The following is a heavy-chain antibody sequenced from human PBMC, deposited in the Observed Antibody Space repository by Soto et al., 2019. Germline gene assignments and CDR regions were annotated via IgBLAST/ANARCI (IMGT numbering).Heavy chain of an antibody. CDR3: ARRYPPTKTMIVGIQSWFDP. D-gene: IGHD3-22*01. V-gene: IGHV4-59*12. J-gene: IGHJ5*02. Sequence: SETLSLTCTVSGGSFSSYYWSWIRQPPGKGLEWIGDINYSGSTNYNPSLKSRVTISVDTSKNQFSLTLSSVTAADPAVYYCARRYPPTKTMIVGIQSWFDPWGEGTPVTGS. CDR1: GGSFSSYY. CDR2: INYSGST.